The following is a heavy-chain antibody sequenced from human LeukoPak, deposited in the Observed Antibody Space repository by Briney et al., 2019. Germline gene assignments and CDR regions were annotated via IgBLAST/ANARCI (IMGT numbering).Heavy chain of an antibody. CDR1: GGSINSRNHY. CDR3: EMLLACYCDSSGTFFDY. J-gene: IGHJ4*02. D-gene: IGHD3-22*01. CDR2: IYYSGSI. Sequence: PSETLSLTCTVPGGSINSRNHYSGWIRQPPGKGLEPIGNIYYSGSIYYNPSLKSRLTISIDTTSNQFPTKLSTVTATDAAVYYCEMLLACYCDSSGTFFDYWGQGTLVTVSS. V-gene: IGHV4-39*01.